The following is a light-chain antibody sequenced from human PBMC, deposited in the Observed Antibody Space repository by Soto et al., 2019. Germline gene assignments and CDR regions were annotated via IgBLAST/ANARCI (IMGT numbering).Light chain of an antibody. J-gene: IGKJ5*01. Sequence: DIQMTQSPSSVSASVGATATVTCRASQGISSWLAWYQQTPGKEPKLLIYAASSLPSGVPSRVSGSGAGTDVTLTISSLQPEELATDYCQQANSFPLTFGQGTRLEIK. CDR1: QGISSW. CDR3: QQANSFPLT. CDR2: AAS. V-gene: IGKV1-12*01.